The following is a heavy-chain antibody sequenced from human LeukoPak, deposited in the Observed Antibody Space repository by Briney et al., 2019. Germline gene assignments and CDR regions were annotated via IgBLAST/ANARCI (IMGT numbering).Heavy chain of an antibody. Sequence: SETLSLACTVSGGSISSQFWSWIRQPPGKGLEWIGNIYNSGTTNYNPSLESRVTISVDTSKNQLSLQVTSVTAADTAVYYYTKATQWLAFDYWGRGTLVTVSS. CDR1: GGSISSQF. D-gene: IGHD6-19*01. CDR2: IYNSGTT. V-gene: IGHV4-59*11. CDR3: TKATQWLAFDY. J-gene: IGHJ4*02.